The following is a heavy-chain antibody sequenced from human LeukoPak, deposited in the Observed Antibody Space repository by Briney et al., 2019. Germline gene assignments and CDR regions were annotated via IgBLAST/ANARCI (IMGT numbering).Heavy chain of an antibody. CDR2: INHSGST. D-gene: IGHD3-10*01. V-gene: IGHV4-34*01. CDR3: ARGRYYYGSGSYYNG. J-gene: IGHJ4*02. Sequence: DPSETLSLTCAVYGGSFSGYYWSWIRQPPGKGLEWIGEINHSGSTNYNPSLKSRVTISVDTSKNQFSLKLSSVTAADTAVYYCARGRYYYGSGSYYNGWGQGTPVTVSS. CDR1: GGSFSGYY.